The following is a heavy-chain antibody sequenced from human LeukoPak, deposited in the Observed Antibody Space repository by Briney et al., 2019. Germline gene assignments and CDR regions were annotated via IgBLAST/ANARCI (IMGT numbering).Heavy chain of an antibody. CDR1: GFAFTNYG. D-gene: IGHD1-26*01. Sequence: PGGSLRLSCVASGFAFTNYGMMWVRQAPGKGLVWVSCINNDGRSTTYADSVKGRFTISRDNAKNTLYLQMKSLRDDDTAMYYCARNYNGMSYWGQGTLVIVSS. J-gene: IGHJ4*02. CDR2: INNDGRST. V-gene: IGHV3-74*01. CDR3: ARNYNGMSY.